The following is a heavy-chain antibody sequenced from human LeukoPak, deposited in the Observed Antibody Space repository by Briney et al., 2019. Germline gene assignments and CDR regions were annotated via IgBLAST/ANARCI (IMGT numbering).Heavy chain of an antibody. CDR2: IKEDGSEI. CDR3: AELGITMIGGV. J-gene: IGHJ6*04. D-gene: IGHD3-10*02. Sequence: GGSLRLSCAASGFTFNGYWMSWVRQAPGKGLEWVANIKEDGSEIYYVDAVKGRFSISRDNAKNSLYLQMNSLRAEDTAVYYCAELGITMIGGVWGKGTTVTISS. CDR1: GFTFNGYW. V-gene: IGHV3-7*01.